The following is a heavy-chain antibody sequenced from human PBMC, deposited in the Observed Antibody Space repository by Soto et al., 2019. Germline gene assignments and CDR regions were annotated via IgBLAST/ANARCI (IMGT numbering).Heavy chain of an antibody. Sequence: QVLLQESGPGLINASGTLSLTCGVSGGSISTINWWSWVRQTPGQGLEWIAEVYHTGSTNYNPSLKIRLTISVDKSKNQFSLRLTSVTAADSAVYYCARAKLCNTLSCPHSFDTWGQGTLVSVSS. CDR1: GGSISTINW. J-gene: IGHJ4*02. CDR2: VYHTGST. CDR3: ARAKLCNTLSCPHSFDT. D-gene: IGHD2-15*01. V-gene: IGHV4-4*02.